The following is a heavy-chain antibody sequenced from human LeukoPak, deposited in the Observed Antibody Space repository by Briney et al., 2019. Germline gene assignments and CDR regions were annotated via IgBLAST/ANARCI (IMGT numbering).Heavy chain of an antibody. CDR3: SRVKYGGNSGYHFDS. CDR2: IGDAATSA. CDR1: GFNFNYFA. J-gene: IGHJ4*02. D-gene: IGHD4-23*01. V-gene: IGHV3-23*01. Sequence: GGSLRLSCEASGFNFNYFAMSWVRQVPGKRLEWVSTIGDAATSASYADSVRGRFSMSRDNSKNMVYLQMDSLRAEDTAVYFCSRVKYGGNSGYHFDSWGLGTLATVSS.